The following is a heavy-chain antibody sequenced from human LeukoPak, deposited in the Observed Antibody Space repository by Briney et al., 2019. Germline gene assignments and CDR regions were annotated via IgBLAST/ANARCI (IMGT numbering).Heavy chain of an antibody. D-gene: IGHD6-19*01. CDR1: GFSFSSYN. CDR2: IKHDGSEK. Sequence: GGSLRLSCAASGFSFSSYNMSWVRQAPGEGLEWVANIKHDGSEKYYVDSVKGRFTISRDNAKNSLYLQMNSLRAEDTAVYYCPSEQWLVRGIDYWGQGTLVTVSS. CDR3: PSEQWLVRGIDY. V-gene: IGHV3-7*01. J-gene: IGHJ4*02.